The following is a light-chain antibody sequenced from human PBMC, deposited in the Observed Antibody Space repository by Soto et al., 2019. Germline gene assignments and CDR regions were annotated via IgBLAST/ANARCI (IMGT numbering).Light chain of an antibody. V-gene: IGKV3-11*01. J-gene: IGKJ5*01. CDR2: DAS. CDR3: QQRSKWPLT. Sequence: EIVLTQSPATLSLSPGERATLSCRASQSVSSYLAWYQQKPGLAPRLLIYDASSRATGIPARFSGSGSGTDFTLTISSPEPEDSAVYYCQQRSKWPLTFGQGTRLEIK. CDR1: QSVSSY.